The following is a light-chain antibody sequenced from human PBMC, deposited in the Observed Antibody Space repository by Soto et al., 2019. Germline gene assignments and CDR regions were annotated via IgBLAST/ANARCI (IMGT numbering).Light chain of an antibody. CDR2: EVT. CDR1: SSDIGIYNY. J-gene: IGLJ1*01. V-gene: IGLV2-14*01. CDR3: GSYTSTDTPFV. Sequence: QSVLTQPASVSGSPGQSITISCSGTSSDIGIYNYVSWYQQHPGKAPKLMIYEVTNRPSGVSNRFSGSKFGNTASLTISNLEAEDESDYYCGSYTSTDTPFVFGTGTKVTVL.